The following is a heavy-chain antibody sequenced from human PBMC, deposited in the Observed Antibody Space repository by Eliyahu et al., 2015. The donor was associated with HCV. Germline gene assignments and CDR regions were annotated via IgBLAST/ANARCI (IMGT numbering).Heavy chain of an antibody. Sequence: QVQLQESGPGLVKPSETLSLTCPVSGGSIPTYYWSWIRQPPGKGLEWIGYIHYSGSTNYNPXLKSRVTISLDTSKNQFSLNLTSVTAADTAIYYCASGGGGIAVAGTGGWFDPWGQGTLVTVSS. D-gene: IGHD6-19*01. CDR3: ASGGGGIAVAGTGGWFDP. V-gene: IGHV4-59*01. J-gene: IGHJ5*02. CDR2: IHYSGST. CDR1: GGSIPTYY.